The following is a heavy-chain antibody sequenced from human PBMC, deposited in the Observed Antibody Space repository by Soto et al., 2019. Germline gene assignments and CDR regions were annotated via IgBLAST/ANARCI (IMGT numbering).Heavy chain of an antibody. D-gene: IGHD5-12*01. CDR3: ARDRSGYGSYYGMDV. J-gene: IGHJ6*02. Sequence: TGGSLRLSCAASGFTFSSYAMSWVRQAPGKGLEWVSGISGSGGSTNYADSVKGRFTISRDNAKNSLYLQMNSLRDEDTAVYYCARDRSGYGSYYGMDVWGQGTTVTVSS. CDR1: GFTFSSYA. V-gene: IGHV3-23*01. CDR2: ISGSGGST.